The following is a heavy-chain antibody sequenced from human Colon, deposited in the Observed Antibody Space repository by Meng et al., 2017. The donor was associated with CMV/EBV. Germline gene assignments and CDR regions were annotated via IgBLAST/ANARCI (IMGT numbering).Heavy chain of an antibody. V-gene: IGHV3-30-3*01. D-gene: IGHD3-16*01. CDR2: KSSDGSIE. J-gene: IGHJ4*02. CDR1: GIPIGGYS. Sequence: GESLKISCVASGIPIGGYSTHWVRQAPGKGLEWLAIKSSDGSIETYADSVKGRFFISRDHSKSSVYLEMKSLRSDDTAVYYCARDRPGGIEYWGQGTSVTVSS. CDR3: ARDRPGGIEY.